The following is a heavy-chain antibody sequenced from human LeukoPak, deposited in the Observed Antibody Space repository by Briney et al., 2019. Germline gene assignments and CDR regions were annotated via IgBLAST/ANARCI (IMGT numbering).Heavy chain of an antibody. V-gene: IGHV1-3*01. Sequence: ASVNVSCKASGYTFTSYAMHWVRQAPGQRLEWMGWINAGNGNTKYSQKFQGRVTITRDTSASTAYMELSSLRSEDTAVYYCARRAMGFGELGGVDYWGQGTLVTVSS. J-gene: IGHJ4*02. CDR2: INAGNGNT. CDR3: ARRAMGFGELGGVDY. D-gene: IGHD3-10*01. CDR1: GYTFTSYA.